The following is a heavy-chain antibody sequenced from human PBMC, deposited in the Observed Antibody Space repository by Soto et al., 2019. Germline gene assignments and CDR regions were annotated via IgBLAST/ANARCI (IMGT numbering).Heavy chain of an antibody. CDR2: IYHSGST. J-gene: IGHJ3*02. CDR3: ARRHSSSWYNVKMGGAFDI. V-gene: IGHV4-30-2*01. D-gene: IGHD6-13*01. CDR1: GGSISSGGYS. Sequence: SSETLSLTCAVSGGSISSGGYSWSWIRQPPGKGLEWIGYIYHSGSTNYNPSLKSRVTISVDRSKKQFSLKMSSVTAADTAVFYCARRHSSSWYNVKMGGAFDIWGQGTMVTVSS.